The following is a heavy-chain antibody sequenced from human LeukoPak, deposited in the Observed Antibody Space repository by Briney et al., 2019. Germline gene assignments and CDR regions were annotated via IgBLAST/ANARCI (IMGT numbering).Heavy chain of an antibody. D-gene: IGHD5-18*01. CDR2: IYYSGST. CDR3: AKGAGGFSYYNWFDP. Sequence: SETPSLTCTVSGGSINSYYWSWIRQPPGKGLEWIGYIYYSGSTNYNPSLKSRVTISVDTSKNQFSLKLASVTAADTAIYYCAKGAGGFSYYNWFDPWGQGTLVTVSS. CDR1: GGSINSYY. J-gene: IGHJ5*01. V-gene: IGHV4-59*12.